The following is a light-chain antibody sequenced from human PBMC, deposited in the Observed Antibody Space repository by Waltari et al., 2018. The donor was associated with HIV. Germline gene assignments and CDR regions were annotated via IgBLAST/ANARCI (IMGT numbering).Light chain of an antibody. CDR2: HVT. V-gene: IGLV2-11*01. CDR3: CSNAARATYV. J-gene: IGLJ1*01. CDR1: SSDVGGYNY. Sequence: QSALAQPRSVSGSPGQSVTLSCTGTSSDVGGYNYVSWFQHHPGKAPKLIIYHVTKRPSGVPDRFSASKSGNTASLTISGLQAEDEAEYYCCSNAARATYVFGTGTQVTVL.